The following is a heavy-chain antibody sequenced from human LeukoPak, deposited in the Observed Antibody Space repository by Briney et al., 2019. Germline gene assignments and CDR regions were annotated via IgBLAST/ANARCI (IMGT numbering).Heavy chain of an antibody. CDR3: ARLGYCSSTNCRGPSFDY. V-gene: IGHV3-48*01. D-gene: IGHD2-2*01. Sequence: AGGSLRLSCAASGFTFSSYSMNWVRQAPGKGLEWVSYISSSSSTIYYADSVKGRFTISRDNAKNSLYLQMNSLRAEDTAVYYCARLGYCSSTNCRGPSFDYWGQGTLVTVSS. CDR1: GFTFSSYS. J-gene: IGHJ4*02. CDR2: ISSSSSTI.